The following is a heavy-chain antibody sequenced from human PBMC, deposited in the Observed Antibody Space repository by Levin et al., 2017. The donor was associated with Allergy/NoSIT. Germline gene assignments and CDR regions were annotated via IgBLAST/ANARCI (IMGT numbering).Heavy chain of an antibody. CDR1: GFTFSSYW. CDR3: ARRCSSTRAFDI. V-gene: IGHV3-74*01. J-gene: IGHJ3*02. CDR2: INSDGSST. Sequence: ASVKVSCAASGFTFSSYWMHWVRQAPGKGLVWVSRINSDGSSTSYADSVKGRFTISRDNAKNTLYLQMNSLRAEDTAVYYCARRCSSTRAFDIWGQGTMVTVSS. D-gene: IGHD2-2*01.